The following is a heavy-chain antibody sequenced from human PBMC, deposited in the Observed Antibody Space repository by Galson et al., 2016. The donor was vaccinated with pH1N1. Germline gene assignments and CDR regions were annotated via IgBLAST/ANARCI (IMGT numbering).Heavy chain of an antibody. J-gene: IGHJ4*02. D-gene: IGHD5-18*01. CDR1: GFTFDDYA. CDR2: ISWNSGSI. CDR3: AKVRGYSYGFVDY. Sequence: SLRLSCAASGFTFDDYAMHWVRQAPGKGLEWVSGISWNSGSIGYADSVKGRFTISRDNAKNSLYLPMNSLRAEDTALYYCAKVRGYSYGFVDYWGQGTLVTVSS. V-gene: IGHV3-9*01.